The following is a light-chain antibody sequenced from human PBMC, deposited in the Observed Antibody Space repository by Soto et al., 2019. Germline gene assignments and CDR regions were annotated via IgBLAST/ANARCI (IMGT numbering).Light chain of an antibody. J-gene: IGKJ1*01. Sequence: ETVMTQSEATLSVSPGERATLSCRASQSIHTNLAWYQQKPGQPPRLLIYGASTRVTGIPTRFSGSGSGTESTLTISSLQSEDFAVYYCQQYNNWPRTFGQGTKVEIK. CDR1: QSIHTN. V-gene: IGKV3-15*01. CDR3: QQYNNWPRT. CDR2: GAS.